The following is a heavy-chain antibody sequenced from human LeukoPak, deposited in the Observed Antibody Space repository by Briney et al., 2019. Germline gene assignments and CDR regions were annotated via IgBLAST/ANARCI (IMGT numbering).Heavy chain of an antibody. CDR2: ISYDGSNK. CDR1: GFTFCSYG. CDR3: AKDRGYCSSTSCHDPGYGMDV. V-gene: IGHV3-30*18. J-gene: IGHJ6*04. Sequence: GRSLRLSCAASGFTFCSYGMHWVRQAPGKGLEWVAVISYDGSNKYYADSVKGRFTIPRDNSKNTLYLQMNSLRAEDTAVYYCAKDRGYCSSTSCHDPGYGMDVWGKGTTVTVSS. D-gene: IGHD2-2*01.